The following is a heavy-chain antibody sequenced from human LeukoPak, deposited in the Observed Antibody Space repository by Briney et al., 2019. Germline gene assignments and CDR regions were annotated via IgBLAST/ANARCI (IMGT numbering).Heavy chain of an antibody. V-gene: IGHV3-23*01. D-gene: IGHD3-9*01. CDR2: ISGSEDYI. CDR3: AKEVLNYEIPYWYFDL. CDR1: GFPFITHT. J-gene: IGHJ2*01. Sequence: GGSLSLSCATPGFPFITHTMSWGRPAPGKGLGRGSTISGSEDYIYYADSVKGRFTISRDNSKNTLYLQMNSLRAEDTAVYHCAKEVLNYEIPYWYFDLWGRGTLVTVSS.